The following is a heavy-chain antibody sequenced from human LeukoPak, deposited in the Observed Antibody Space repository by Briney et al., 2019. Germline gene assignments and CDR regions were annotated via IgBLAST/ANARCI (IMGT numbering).Heavy chain of an antibody. CDR1: GFTFSTYG. Sequence: PGGSLRLSCAASGFTFSTYGMNWVRQAPGKGLEWISSISSSSSYIYYADSVKGRFTISRDNAKNSLYLQMNSLRAEDTAVYYCARDRGPERVVVVAATLLARAFDIWGQGTMVTVSS. CDR2: ISSSSSYI. V-gene: IGHV3-21*01. D-gene: IGHD2-15*01. CDR3: ARDRGPERVVVVAATLLARAFDI. J-gene: IGHJ3*02.